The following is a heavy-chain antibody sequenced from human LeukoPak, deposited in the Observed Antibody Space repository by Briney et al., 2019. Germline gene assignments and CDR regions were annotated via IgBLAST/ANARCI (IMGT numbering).Heavy chain of an antibody. Sequence: GGSLRLSCAASGFTFNSYAMHWVRQAPGKGLEWVAVISYDGGNKYYADSVKGRFTISRDNSKNTLYLQMNSLRAEDTAVYYCASESIAVADFDYWGQGTLVTVSS. J-gene: IGHJ4*02. CDR3: ASESIAVADFDY. D-gene: IGHD6-19*01. CDR2: ISYDGGNK. V-gene: IGHV3-30*04. CDR1: GFTFNSYA.